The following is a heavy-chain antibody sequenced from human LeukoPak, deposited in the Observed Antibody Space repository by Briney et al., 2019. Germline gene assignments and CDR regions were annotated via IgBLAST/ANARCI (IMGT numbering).Heavy chain of an antibody. CDR1: GLIFSNYW. CDR2: INSDGSST. V-gene: IGHV3-74*01. D-gene: IGHD1-26*01. Sequence: GGSLRLSCAASGLIFSNYWIHWVRQAPGKGPVWVSRINSDGSSTSYADAVKGRFTISRDNAKNTLYLQMNTRRAEDTAVYYCARDPKQGGTYWNYFDFWGQGALVTVSP. J-gene: IGHJ4*02. CDR3: ARDPKQGGTYWNYFDF.